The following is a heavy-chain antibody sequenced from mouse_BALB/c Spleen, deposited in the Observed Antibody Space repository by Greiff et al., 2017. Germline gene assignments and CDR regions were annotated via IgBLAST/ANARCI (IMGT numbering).Heavy chain of an antibody. CDR2: IDPENGDT. V-gene: IGHV14-4*02. CDR3: NVITPFAMDY. CDR1: GFNIKDYY. D-gene: IGHD2-4*01. J-gene: IGHJ4*01. Sequence: EVQLQQSGAELVRSGASVKLSCTASGFNIKDYYMHWVKQRPEQGLEWIGWIDPENGDTEYAPKFQGKATMTADTSSNTAYLQLSSLTSEDTAVYYCNVITPFAMDYWGQGTSVTVSS.